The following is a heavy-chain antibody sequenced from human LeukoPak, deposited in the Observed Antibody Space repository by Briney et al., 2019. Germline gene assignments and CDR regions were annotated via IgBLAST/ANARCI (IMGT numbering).Heavy chain of an antibody. CDR3: LKDRVPDGVWSADC. D-gene: IGHD2-8*02. CDR2: ILGGGRRT. Sequence: GGSLRLSCAVSGFTFSGFWMSWSRQAPGKGLEWVSSILGGGRRTYYADSVKGRFIISRDSSTDTLSLQMNSLRVEDTAIYYCLKDRVPDGVWSADCWGQGTLVTVSS. CDR1: GFTFSGFW. J-gene: IGHJ4*02. V-gene: IGHV3-23*03.